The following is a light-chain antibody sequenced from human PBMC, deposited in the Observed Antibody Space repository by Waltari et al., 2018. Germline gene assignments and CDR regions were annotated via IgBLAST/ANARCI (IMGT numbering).Light chain of an antibody. CDR2: GGS. CDR3: QQHGYSPLYA. V-gene: IGKV3-20*01. J-gene: IGKJ2*01. CDR1: QSVRSEY. Sequence: EIVMTQSPGTLSLSPGERATPSCRASQSVRSEYLSWYQQKPGQAPRLLIYGGSNRAAGIPDRFSGSGSGTDFTLTISRLEPEDFAVYYCQQHGYSPLYAFGQGTKLEIK.